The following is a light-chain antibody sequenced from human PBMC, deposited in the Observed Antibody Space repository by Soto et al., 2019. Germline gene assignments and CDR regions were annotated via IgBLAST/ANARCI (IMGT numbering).Light chain of an antibody. V-gene: IGKV3-11*01. CDR3: QQRSNWPIT. CDR2: DAS. J-gene: IGKJ5*01. Sequence: EVVLTQSPATLSLYPGERATLSGRASQSVSTYLAWYQQKPGQAPRLXIYDASNRATGIPARFSGSGSGTDFTLTISRLEPEDFAVYYCQQRSNWPITFGQGTRLEIK. CDR1: QSVSTY.